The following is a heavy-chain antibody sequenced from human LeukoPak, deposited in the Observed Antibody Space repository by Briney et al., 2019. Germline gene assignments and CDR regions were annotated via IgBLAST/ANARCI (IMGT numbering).Heavy chain of an antibody. CDR3: ARERAASKPRIS. CDR2: ISSSSSYI. V-gene: IGHV3-21*01. CDR1: GFTFSSYS. D-gene: IGHD1-14*01. J-gene: IGHJ5*02. Sequence: PGGSLRLSCAASGFTFSSYSMNWVRQAPGKGLEWVSSISSSSSYIYYADSVKGRFTISRDNAKNSLYLQMNSLRAEDTAVYYCARERAASKPRISWGQGTLVTVSS.